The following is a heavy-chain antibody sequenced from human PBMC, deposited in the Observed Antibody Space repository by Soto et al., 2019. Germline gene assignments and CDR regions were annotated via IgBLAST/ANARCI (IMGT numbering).Heavy chain of an antibody. D-gene: IGHD3-3*01. CDR2: IYYSGST. CDR3: ARHSTIFGVVIILDWFDP. V-gene: IGHV4-39*01. J-gene: IGHJ5*02. CDR1: GGSISSSSYY. Sequence: QLQLQESGPGLVKPSETLSLTCTVSGGSISSSSYYWGWIRQPPGKGLEWIGSIYYSGSTYYNPSLKSRVTISVDTSKNQFSLKLSSVTAADTAVYYCARHSTIFGVVIILDWFDPWGQGTLVTVSS.